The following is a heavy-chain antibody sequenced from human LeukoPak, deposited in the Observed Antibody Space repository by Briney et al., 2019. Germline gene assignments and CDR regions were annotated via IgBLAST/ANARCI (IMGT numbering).Heavy chain of an antibody. D-gene: IGHD1-26*01. J-gene: IGHJ3*02. V-gene: IGHV1-69*06. CDR2: IIPIFGTA. Sequence: SVKVSCKVSGYTLTELSMHWVRQAPGKGLEWMGGIIPIFGTANYAQKFQGRVTITADKSTSTAYMELSSLRSEDTAVYYCARDTLVGATSAFDIWGQGTMVTVSS. CDR1: GYTLTELS. CDR3: ARDTLVGATSAFDI.